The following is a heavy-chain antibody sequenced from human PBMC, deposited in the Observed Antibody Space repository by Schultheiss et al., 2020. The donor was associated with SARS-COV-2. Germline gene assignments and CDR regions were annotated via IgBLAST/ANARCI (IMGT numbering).Heavy chain of an antibody. D-gene: IGHD3-10*01. CDR2: IIPIFGTA. CDR3: ARDLGGSGSYYGYYYYYYGMDV. J-gene: IGHJ6*02. V-gene: IGHV1-69*13. Sequence: SVKVSCKASGGTFSSYAISWVRQAPGQGLEWMGGIIPIFGTANYAQKFQGRVTITADESTSTAYMELSSLRSEDTAVYYCARDLGGSGSYYGYYYYYYGMDVWGQGTTVTVSS. CDR1: GGTFSSYA.